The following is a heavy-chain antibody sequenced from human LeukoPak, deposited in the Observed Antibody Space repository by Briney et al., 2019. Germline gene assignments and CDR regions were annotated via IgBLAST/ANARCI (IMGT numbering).Heavy chain of an antibody. D-gene: IGHD3-9*01. CDR3: VREREQRDKRRYATGYDY. CDR2: INHSGSP. J-gene: IGHJ4*02. Sequence: KSSETLSLTCAVYGGSFSGYYWSWIRQPPGKGLEWIGEINHSGSPDYNPSLKGRVTMSIDTSRNQFSLKLSSVTAADTAVYYCVREREQRDKRRYATGYDYWGQGTPVTVSS. V-gene: IGHV4-34*01. CDR1: GGSFSGYY.